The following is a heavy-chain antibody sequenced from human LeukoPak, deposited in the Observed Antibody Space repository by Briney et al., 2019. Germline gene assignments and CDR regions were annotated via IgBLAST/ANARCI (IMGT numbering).Heavy chain of an antibody. CDR1: GFTFSSYA. V-gene: IGHV3-30*04. D-gene: IGHD3-22*01. Sequence: PGRSLRLSCAASGFTFSSYAMHWVRQAPGKGLEWVAVISYDGSNKYYADSVKGRFTISRDNSKNTLYLQMNSLRAEDTAVYYCARSNPYYYDSSGYNPIDYWGQGTLVTVSS. CDR2: ISYDGSNK. CDR3: ARSNPYYYDSSGYNPIDY. J-gene: IGHJ4*02.